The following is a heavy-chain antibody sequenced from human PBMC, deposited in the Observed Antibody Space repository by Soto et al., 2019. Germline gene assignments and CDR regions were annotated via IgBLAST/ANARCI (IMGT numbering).Heavy chain of an antibody. CDR1: GYSFTTYG. CDR3: AREGPAPYYYYGMDV. CDR2: ISGYNGNT. V-gene: IGHV1-18*01. J-gene: IGHJ6*02. Sequence: QVQLVQSGGEVKKPGASVKVSCKTSGYSFTTYGISWVRQAPGQGLEWMGWISGYNGNTNYAQKFQGRVTMTTDTSTSTAYMELRSLRSDDTAVYYCAREGPAPYYYYGMDVWGQWSTVAVSS.